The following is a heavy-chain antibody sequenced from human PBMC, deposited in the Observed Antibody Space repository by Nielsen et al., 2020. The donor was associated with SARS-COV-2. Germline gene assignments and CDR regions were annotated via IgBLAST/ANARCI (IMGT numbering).Heavy chain of an antibody. CDR3: ARGRGVVVPAAMNAFDI. V-gene: IGHV3-13*04. CDR1: GFTFSSYA. J-gene: IGHJ3*02. CDR2: IGTAGDT. Sequence: GESLKISCAASGFTFSSYAMSWVRQATGKGLEWVSAIGTAGDTYYPGSVKGRFTISRENAKNSLYLQMNSLRAGDTAVYYCARGRGVVVPAAMNAFDIWGQGTMVTVSS. D-gene: IGHD2-2*01.